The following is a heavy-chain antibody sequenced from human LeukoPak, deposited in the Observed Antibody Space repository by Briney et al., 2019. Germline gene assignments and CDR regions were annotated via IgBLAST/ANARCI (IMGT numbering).Heavy chain of an antibody. CDR3: ARDRQQLAALDV. Sequence: GGSLRLSCAASGFTFSSYSMNWVRQAPGKVLERVSYISSSSSTIYYADSVKGRFTISRDNAKNSLYLQMNSLRAEDTAVYYCARDRQQLAALDVWGQGTTVTVSS. CDR1: GFTFSSYS. V-gene: IGHV3-48*04. CDR2: ISSSSSTI. D-gene: IGHD6-13*01. J-gene: IGHJ6*02.